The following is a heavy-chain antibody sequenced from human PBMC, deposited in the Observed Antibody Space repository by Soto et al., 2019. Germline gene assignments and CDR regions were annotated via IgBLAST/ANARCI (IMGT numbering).Heavy chain of an antibody. CDR2: ISYDGSNK. Sequence: SLRLSCAASGFTFSSYVMHWVRQAPGKGLEWVAVISYDGSNKYYADSVKGRFTISRDNSKNTLYLQMNSLRAEDTAVYYCAKGRYSSGWLLLDYWGQGTLVTVSS. CDR3: AKGRYSSGWLLLDY. V-gene: IGHV3-30*18. CDR1: GFTFSSYV. D-gene: IGHD6-19*01. J-gene: IGHJ4*02.